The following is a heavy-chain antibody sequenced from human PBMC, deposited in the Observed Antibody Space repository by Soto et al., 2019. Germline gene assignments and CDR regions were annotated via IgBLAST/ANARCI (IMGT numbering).Heavy chain of an antibody. J-gene: IGHJ6*03. Sequence: GGSLRLSCAASGFTFSGSAMHWVRQASGKGLEWVGRIRSKANSYATAYAASVKGRFTISGDDSKNTEYLKMNSLKTEDTAVDYCTIVVVPAARSLSPRNYYYYYMDVWGKGTTVTVSS. CDR3: TIVVVPAARSLSPRNYYYYYMDV. CDR1: GFTFSGSA. V-gene: IGHV3-73*01. D-gene: IGHD2-2*01. CDR2: IRSKANSYAT.